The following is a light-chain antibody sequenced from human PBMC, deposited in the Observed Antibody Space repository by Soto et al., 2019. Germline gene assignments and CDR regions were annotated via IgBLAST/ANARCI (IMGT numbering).Light chain of an antibody. CDR2: AAS. V-gene: IGKV1-39*01. J-gene: IGKJ4*01. CDR3: QQANSFPLT. Sequence: DIQMTQSPSSLSASVGDRVTITCRASQSIRTYLNWYQQKPGKAPNLLIYAASILQSGVPSRFSGSGSGTDFTLTISSLQPEDFATYYCQQANSFPLTFGGGTKVDI. CDR1: QSIRTY.